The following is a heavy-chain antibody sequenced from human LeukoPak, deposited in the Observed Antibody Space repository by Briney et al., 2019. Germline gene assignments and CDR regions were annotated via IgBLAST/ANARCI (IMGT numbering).Heavy chain of an antibody. CDR3: ARDFDDFWSGYYLGWFDP. Sequence: ASVKVSCKASGYTFTSYGISWVRQAPGQGLEWMGWISAYNGNTNYAQKLQGRVTMTTDTSTSTAYMELRSLRSDDTAVYYCARDFDDFWSGYYLGWFDPWGQGTLVTVSS. CDR2: ISAYNGNT. CDR1: GYTFTSYG. D-gene: IGHD3-3*01. V-gene: IGHV1-18*01. J-gene: IGHJ5*02.